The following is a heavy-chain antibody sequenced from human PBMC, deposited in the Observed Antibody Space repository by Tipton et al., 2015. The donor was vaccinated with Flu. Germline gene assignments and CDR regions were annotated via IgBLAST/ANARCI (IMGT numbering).Heavy chain of an antibody. CDR2: IYYSGST. CDR1: GGSISSYY. Sequence: TLSLTCTVSGGSISSYYWGWIRQPPGKGLEWIGSIYYSGSTYYNPSLKSRVTISVDTSKNQFSLKLSSVTAADTAVYYCARQSRGSYEYWFDPWGQVTLVTVSS. D-gene: IGHD1-26*01. V-gene: IGHV4-39*01. CDR3: ARQSRGSYEYWFDP. J-gene: IGHJ5*02.